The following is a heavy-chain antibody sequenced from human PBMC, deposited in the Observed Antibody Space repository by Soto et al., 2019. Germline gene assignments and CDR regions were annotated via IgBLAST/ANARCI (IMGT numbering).Heavy chain of an antibody. D-gene: IGHD3-10*01. CDR3: TRQGFGAVHGHVDG. V-gene: IGHV4-59*08. Sequence: QVPLQESGPGLVKPSETLSLSCTVSGGSISSYYWRWIRQTPGKGLEWIGYVHDSWGPNYNPSLKRRVALSLVPSKTQFPLQLASVTATYTAVCYCTRQGFGAVHGHVDGWGQGTTVTVSS. CDR1: GGSISSYY. J-gene: IGHJ6*02. CDR2: VHDSWGP.